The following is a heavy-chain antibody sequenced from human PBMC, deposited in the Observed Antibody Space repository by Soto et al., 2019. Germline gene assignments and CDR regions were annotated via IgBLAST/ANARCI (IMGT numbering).Heavy chain of an antibody. J-gene: IGHJ6*03. CDR3: ARKGAAASYAHYYMDV. V-gene: IGHV4-59*01. Sequence: PSETLSLTCTVTSRSITPYYWSWIRQPPGKGLEWVGYVYYSGNTNYNPSLESRVTISVDTSRNRFSLNLTSATAADTAVYYCARKGAAASYAHYYMDVWGRGTAVT. D-gene: IGHD6-13*01. CDR1: SRSITPYY. CDR2: VYYSGNT.